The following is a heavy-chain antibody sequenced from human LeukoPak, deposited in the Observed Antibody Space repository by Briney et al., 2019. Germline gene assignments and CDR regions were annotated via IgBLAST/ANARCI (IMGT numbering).Heavy chain of an antibody. Sequence: GGSLRLSCAASGFTFTSHAMSWVRQAPGKGLEWVSCISGSGTATYYADSVKGRFTIARDNSKNTLYLQMNSLRSDDTAVYYCAKRDCSSTISCHIGYGGEGTLVTVSS. J-gene: IGHJ4*02. D-gene: IGHD2-2*01. V-gene: IGHV3-23*01. CDR3: AKRDCSSTISCHIGY. CDR2: ISGSGTAT. CDR1: GFTFTSHA.